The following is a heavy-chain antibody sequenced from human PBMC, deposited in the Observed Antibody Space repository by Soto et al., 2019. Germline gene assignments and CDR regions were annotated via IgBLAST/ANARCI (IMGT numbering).Heavy chain of an antibody. D-gene: IGHD6-19*01. J-gene: IGHJ5*02. Sequence: SETLSLTCTVSGGSISTYYWSWIRQPPGKGLEWIGRIYTSGSTNYNPSLKSRVTMSVDTSKNQFSLKLSSVTAADTAVYYCARVKNSSGWAPTNWFDPWGQGTLVTVSS. CDR1: GGSISTYY. CDR2: IYTSGST. V-gene: IGHV4-4*07. CDR3: ARVKNSSGWAPTNWFDP.